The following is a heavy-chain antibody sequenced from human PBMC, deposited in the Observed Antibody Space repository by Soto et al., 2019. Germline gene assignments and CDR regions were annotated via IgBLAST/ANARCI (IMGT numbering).Heavy chain of an antibody. CDR2: IIPIFGTA. CDR1: GGTFSSYA. D-gene: IGHD3-22*01. V-gene: IGHV1-69*06. Sequence: SVKVSCKASGGTFSSYAISWVRQAPGQGLEWMGGIIPIFGTANYAQKFQGRVTITADKSTSTAYMELSSLRSEDTAVYYCARDRYYYDSSGYGVFDYWGQGTLVTVS. CDR3: ARDRYYYDSSGYGVFDY. J-gene: IGHJ4*02.